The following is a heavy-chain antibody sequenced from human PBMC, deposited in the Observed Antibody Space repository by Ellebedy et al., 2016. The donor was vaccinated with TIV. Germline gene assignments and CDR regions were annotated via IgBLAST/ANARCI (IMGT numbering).Heavy chain of an antibody. V-gene: IGHV4-59*08. J-gene: IGHJ4*02. CDR1: GGSINNYY. CDR3: ARNRALSSWSAHFDY. CDR2: IYSSGST. D-gene: IGHD6-13*01. Sequence: SETLSLTCTVSGGSINNYYWNWIRQPAGEGLEWIGYIYSSGSTNYNPSLESRVTISVDTSKNHFSLKLSSVTAADTAVYYCARNRALSSWSAHFDYWGQGTLVTVSS.